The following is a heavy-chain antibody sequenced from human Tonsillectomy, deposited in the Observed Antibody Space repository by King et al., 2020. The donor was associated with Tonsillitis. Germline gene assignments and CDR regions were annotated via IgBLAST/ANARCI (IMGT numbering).Heavy chain of an antibody. CDR3: ARGGGCSGGSCYFVDY. CDR1: GGSFSGYY. CDR2: INHSGST. Sequence: VQLQQWGAGLLKPSETLSLTCAVYGGSFSGYYWSWIRQPPGKGLEWIGEINHSGSTNYNPSLKSRVTISVDTSKNQFSLKLSSVTAADTAVYYCARGGGCSGGSCYFVDYWGQGTLVTVSS. J-gene: IGHJ4*02. V-gene: IGHV4-34*01. D-gene: IGHD2-15*01.